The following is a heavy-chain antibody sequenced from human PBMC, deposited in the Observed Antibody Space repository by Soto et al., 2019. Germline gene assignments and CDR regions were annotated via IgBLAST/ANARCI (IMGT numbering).Heavy chain of an antibody. CDR2: TSTSSTTK. V-gene: IGHV3-48*02. J-gene: IGHJ4*02. Sequence: GSLRLSCAASGFSFSAYSMNWVRQAPGKGLEWIAYTSTSSTTKYYADSVRGRFSISRDNANDLLYLDMDKLRDEDTGIYYCAGSYSSGNWYFDYWGLGTPVTVS. CDR3: AGSYSSGNWYFDY. D-gene: IGHD3-10*01. CDR1: GFSFSAYS.